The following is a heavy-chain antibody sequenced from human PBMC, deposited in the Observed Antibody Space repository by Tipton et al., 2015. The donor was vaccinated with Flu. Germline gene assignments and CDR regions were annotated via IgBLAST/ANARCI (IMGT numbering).Heavy chain of an antibody. CDR1: GYTFTSYD. CDR2: MNPNSGNT. J-gene: IGHJ3*02. D-gene: IGHD1-26*01. V-gene: IGHV1-8*01. Sequence: QSGPEVKKPGASVKVSCKASGYTFTSYDINWVRQATGQGLEWMGWMNPNSGNTGYAQKFQGRVTMTRNTSISTAYMELSSLRSDDTAVYYCARWGAVGATGEAGTFDIWGQGTMVTVSS. CDR3: ARWGAVGATGEAGTFDI.